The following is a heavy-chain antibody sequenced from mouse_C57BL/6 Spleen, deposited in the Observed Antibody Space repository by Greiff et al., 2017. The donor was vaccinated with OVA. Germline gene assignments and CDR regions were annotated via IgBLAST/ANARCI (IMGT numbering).Heavy chain of an antibody. CDR3: ARSTADTDFCDY. Sequence: QVQLQQPGAELVRPGSSVKLSCKASGYTFTSYWMHWVKQRPIQGLEWIGNIDPSDSETHYNQKFKDKATLTVDKSSSTAYMQLSSLTSEDSAVYYCARSTADTDFCDYWGQGTTLTVSS. J-gene: IGHJ2*01. CDR1: GYTFTSYW. CDR2: IDPSDSET. V-gene: IGHV1-52*01. D-gene: IGHD1-2*01.